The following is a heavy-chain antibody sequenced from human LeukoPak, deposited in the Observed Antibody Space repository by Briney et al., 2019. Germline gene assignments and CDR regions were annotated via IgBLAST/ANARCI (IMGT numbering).Heavy chain of an antibody. D-gene: IGHD3-16*01. Sequence: GVSLRLFCAASGFTFDDYGMSWARHAPGKGREWVSGINWNGGSTGYADCVKGRFTISRDNAKNSLYLHMNSLRAEDTALYYCARDRTSSAGYYDCVWGSYSAYYFDYWGQGTLVTVSS. V-gene: IGHV3-20*04. CDR3: ARDRTSSAGYYDCVWGSYSAYYFDY. CDR1: GFTFDDYG. CDR2: INWNGGST. J-gene: IGHJ4*02.